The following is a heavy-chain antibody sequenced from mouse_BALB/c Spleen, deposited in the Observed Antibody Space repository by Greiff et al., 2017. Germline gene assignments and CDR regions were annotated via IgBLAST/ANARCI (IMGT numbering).Heavy chain of an antibody. CDR2: IDPANGNT. CDR3: ASHSYYGSSYDY. V-gene: IGHV14-3*02. D-gene: IGHD1-1*01. J-gene: IGHJ2*01. Sequence: EVQLQQSGAELVKPGASVKLSCTASGFNIKDTYMHWVKQRPEQGLEWIGRIDPANGNTKYDPKFQGKATITADTSSNTAYLQLSSLTSEDTAVYYCASHSYYGSSYDYWGQGTTLTVSS. CDR1: GFNIKDTY.